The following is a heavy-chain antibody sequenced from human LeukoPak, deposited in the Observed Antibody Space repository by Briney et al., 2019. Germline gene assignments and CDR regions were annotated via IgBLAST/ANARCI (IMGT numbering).Heavy chain of an antibody. V-gene: IGHV1-18*01. J-gene: IGHJ6*02. D-gene: IGHD3-9*01. CDR2: ISAYNGNT. CDR1: GYTFTSYG. CDR3: AREMKVRYFDWLHNYYYGMDV. Sequence: ASVKVSGKASGYTFTSYGISWVRQAPGQGLEWMGWISAYNGNTNYAQKLQGRVTMTTDTSTSTAYMELRSLRSDDTAVYYCAREMKVRYFDWLHNYYYGMDVWGQGTTVTVSS.